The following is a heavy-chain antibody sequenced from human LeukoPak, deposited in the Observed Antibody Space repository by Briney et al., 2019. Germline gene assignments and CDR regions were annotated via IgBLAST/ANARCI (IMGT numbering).Heavy chain of an antibody. CDR3: ANQAIFLVYPGIAAAGTDMDV. V-gene: IGHV3-30*18. J-gene: IGHJ6*02. Sequence: PGGSLRLSCAASGFTFSSYGMHWVRQAPGKGLEWVAVISYDGSNKYYADSVKGRFTISRDNSKNTLYLQMNSLRAEDTAVYYCANQAIFLVYPGIAAAGTDMDVWGQGTTVTVSS. CDR2: ISYDGSNK. CDR1: GFTFSSYG. D-gene: IGHD6-13*01.